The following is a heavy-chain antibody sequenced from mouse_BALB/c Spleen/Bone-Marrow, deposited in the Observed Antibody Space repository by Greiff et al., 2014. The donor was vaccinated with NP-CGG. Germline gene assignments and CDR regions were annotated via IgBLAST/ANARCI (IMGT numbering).Heavy chain of an antibody. J-gene: IGHJ3*01. V-gene: IGHV7-3*02. Sequence: EVNLVESGGGLVQPGGSLRLSCATSGFTSTDNYMSWVRQPPGKALEWLGFIRNKANGYTTEYSASVKGRFTISRDNSQSILYLQMNTLRAEDSATYYCARDSDWFAYWGQGTLVTVSA. CDR2: IRNKANGYTT. CDR1: GFTSTDNY. CDR3: ARDSDWFAY.